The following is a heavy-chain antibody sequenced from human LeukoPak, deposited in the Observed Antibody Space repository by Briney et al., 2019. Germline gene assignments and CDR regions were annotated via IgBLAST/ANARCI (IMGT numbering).Heavy chain of an antibody. J-gene: IGHJ6*02. CDR1: GFTFSSYA. CDR3: ARVSVGSYYYYYYGMDV. CDR2: ISYDGSNK. D-gene: IGHD2-2*03. Sequence: GGSLRLSCAASGFTFSSYAMHWVRQAPGKGLEWVAVISYDGSNKYYADSVKGRFTISRDNSKNTLYLQMNSLRAEDTAVYYCARVSVGSYYYYYYGMDVWGQGTTVTVSS. V-gene: IGHV3-30*04.